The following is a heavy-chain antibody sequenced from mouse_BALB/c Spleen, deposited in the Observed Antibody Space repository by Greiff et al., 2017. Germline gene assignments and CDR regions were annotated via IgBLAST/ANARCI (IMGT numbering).Heavy chain of an antibody. D-gene: IGHD1-2*01. CDR3: ARIHYYGYWFAY. J-gene: IGHJ3*01. Sequence: EVKVVESGGGLVQPGGSLRLSCATSGFTFTDYYMSWVRQPPGKALEWLGFIRNKANGYTTEYSASVKGRFTISRDNSQSILYLQMNTLRAEDSATYYCARIHYYGYWFAYWAKGLWSLSLQ. V-gene: IGHV7-3*02. CDR2: IRNKANGYTT. CDR1: GFTFTDYY.